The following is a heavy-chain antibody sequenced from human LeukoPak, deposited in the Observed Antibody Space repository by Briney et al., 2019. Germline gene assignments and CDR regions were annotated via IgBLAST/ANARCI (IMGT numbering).Heavy chain of an antibody. J-gene: IGHJ4*02. V-gene: IGHV3-53*01. CDR3: ARDPHGYNSYFDY. CDR2: IYSGGST. Sequence: PGGSLRLSCAASGFTFSSNYMSWVRQAPGKGLKWVSVIYSGGSTYYADSVKGRLTISRDISRNTVHLQMNSLRAGDTAVYYCARDPHGYNSYFDYWGQGTLVTVSS. D-gene: IGHD5-24*01. CDR1: GFTFSSNY.